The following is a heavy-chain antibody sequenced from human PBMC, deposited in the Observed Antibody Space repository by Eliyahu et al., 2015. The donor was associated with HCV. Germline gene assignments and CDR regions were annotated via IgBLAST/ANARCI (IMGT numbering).Heavy chain of an antibody. V-gene: IGHV3-72*01. CDR3: VRVISGGAFDI. CDR2: IRKKANGYTT. D-gene: IGHD1-20*01. J-gene: IGHJ3*02. CDR1: GFTFSDHY. Sequence: EVQLVESGGGLVQAGGSLRLSCAASGFTFSDHYMDWVRQSPXKGLEWVGRIRKKANGYTTDFAASVKGRFTISRDDSQTSLHLQMNSLKTEDTAVYYCVRVISGGAFDIRGQGTMVTVSS.